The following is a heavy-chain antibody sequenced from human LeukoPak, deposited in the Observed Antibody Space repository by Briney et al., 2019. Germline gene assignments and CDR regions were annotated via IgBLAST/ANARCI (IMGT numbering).Heavy chain of an antibody. J-gene: IGHJ4*02. CDR3: ARDLRQMFDYFDY. CDR2: INPASGGT. V-gene: IGHV1-2*02. Sequence: ASVKVSCKASGYTFTGYYMHWVRQAPGQGLEWMGWINPASGGTNYAQKFQGRVTMTRDTSISTAYMELSRLRSDGTAVYYCARDLRQMFDYFDYWGQGTLVTVSS. CDR1: GYTFTGYY. D-gene: IGHD3-10*02.